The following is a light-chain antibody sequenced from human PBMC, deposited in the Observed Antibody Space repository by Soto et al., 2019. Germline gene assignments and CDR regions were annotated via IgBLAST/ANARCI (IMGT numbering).Light chain of an antibody. CDR3: QQIFSVPPWT. J-gene: IGKJ1*01. V-gene: IGKV1-39*01. CDR2: DAS. Sequence: DIQMTQSPSSLSASVGDRITITCRSSQSINNYLNWYQQRPGKAPKVIIYDASSLQSGVPSRFSGSGSGTDFALTISSLQPEDFATYYCQQIFSVPPWTFGQVT. CDR1: QSINNY.